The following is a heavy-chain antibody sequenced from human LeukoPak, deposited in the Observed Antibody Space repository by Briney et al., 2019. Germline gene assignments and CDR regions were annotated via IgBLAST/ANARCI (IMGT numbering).Heavy chain of an antibody. D-gene: IGHD6-13*01. CDR3: AKPIVSAAGRGRAFDI. Sequence: GGSLRLSCAASGFTFSYAMSWVRQAPGKGLEWVSVVSGSGGSTYYADSVKGRFTISRDNSKNTLYLQMNSLRAEDTAVYYCAKPIVSAAGRGRAFDIWGQGTMVTVSS. V-gene: IGHV3-23*01. CDR2: VSGSGGST. J-gene: IGHJ3*02. CDR1: GFTFSYA.